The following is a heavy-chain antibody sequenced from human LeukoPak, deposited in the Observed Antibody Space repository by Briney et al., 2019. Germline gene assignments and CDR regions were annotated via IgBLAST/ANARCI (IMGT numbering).Heavy chain of an antibody. V-gene: IGHV1-2*02. CDR1: VYTFTGNY. CDR2: INPNTGGT. CDR3: ARDSTPLDY. D-gene: IGHD2/OR15-2a*01. J-gene: IGHJ4*02. Sequence: ASVKVSCKTSVYTFTGNYMHWVRQAPGQGLEWMGCINPNTGGTNYAQKFQGRVSMTRDTSISTAYMDLSRLRSDDTAVYYCARDSTPLDYWGQGTLVTVSS.